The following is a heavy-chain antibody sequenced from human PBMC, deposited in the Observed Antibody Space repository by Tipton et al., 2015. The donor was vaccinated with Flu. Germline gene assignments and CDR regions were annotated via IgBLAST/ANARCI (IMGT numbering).Heavy chain of an antibody. J-gene: IGHJ1*01. D-gene: IGHD6-13*01. CDR1: GGSFSGYY. CDR3: AREDYGSNWAQYFQH. Sequence: TLSLTCAVYGGSFSGYYWSWIRQPPGKGLEWIGEINHSGSTNYNPSLKSRVTISVDTSKNQFSLKLSPVTAADTAVYYCAREDYGSNWAQYFQHWGQGPLVTVSS. CDR2: INHSGST. V-gene: IGHV4-34*01.